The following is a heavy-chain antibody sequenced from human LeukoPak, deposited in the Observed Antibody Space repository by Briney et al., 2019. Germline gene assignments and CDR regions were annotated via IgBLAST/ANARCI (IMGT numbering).Heavy chain of an antibody. CDR3: ARLPRFLEWLVY. CDR2: IFHSGST. D-gene: IGHD3-3*01. Sequence: SETLSLTCTVSGGSISSYFWSWIRQPPGKGLDWIGYIFHSGSTNYNPSLKSRVTMSVDTSRNQFSLKLSSVTAADTAVYYCARLPRFLEWLVYWGQGTLVTVSS. V-gene: IGHV4-59*08. CDR1: GGSISSYF. J-gene: IGHJ4*02.